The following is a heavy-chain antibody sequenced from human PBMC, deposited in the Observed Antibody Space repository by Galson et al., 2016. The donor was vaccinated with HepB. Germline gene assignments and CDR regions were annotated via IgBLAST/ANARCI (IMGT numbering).Heavy chain of an antibody. CDR2: ISGSGGST. Sequence: SLRLSCAASGFTFSSYAMSWVRQAPGKGLEWVSAISGSGGSTHYADSVKGRITISRDNSKNTLYLQMNSLRAEDTALYYCAKGLGYCSSTSCFLYYYYAMDVWGQGTTVTVSS. V-gene: IGHV3-23*01. CDR3: AKGLGYCSSTSCFLYYYYAMDV. J-gene: IGHJ6*02. CDR1: GFTFSSYA. D-gene: IGHD2-2*01.